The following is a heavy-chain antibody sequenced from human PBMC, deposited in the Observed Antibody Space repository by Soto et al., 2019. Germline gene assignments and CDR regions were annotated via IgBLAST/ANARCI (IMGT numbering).Heavy chain of an antibody. J-gene: IGHJ6*02. CDR1: GFTFFNYA. CDR2: ISGSSGIT. V-gene: IGHV3-23*01. Sequence: SLRLSCAASGFTFFNYAMSLVRQAPGKGLEWVSGISGSSGITDYADSVKGRFTISRDNSKNTMYLQMKSLRAEDAAVYYCAKGRAYDFSKNPYYYYGMDVFGQGTTVTFSS. CDR3: AKGRAYDFSKNPYYYYGMDV. D-gene: IGHD3-3*01.